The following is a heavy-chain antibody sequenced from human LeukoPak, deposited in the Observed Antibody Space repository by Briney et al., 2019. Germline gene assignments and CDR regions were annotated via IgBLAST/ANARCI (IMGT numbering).Heavy chain of an antibody. Sequence: PSETLSLTCAVYGGSFSGYYWRWIRQPPGKGLEWIGEINHSGSTNYNPSLKSRVTISVDTSKNQFSLKLSSVTAADTAVYYCARLGIVVPRSQRASWYSYYYYYGMDVWGQGTTVTVSS. CDR3: ARLGIVVPRSQRASWYSYYYYYGMDV. V-gene: IGHV4-34*01. CDR2: INHSGST. D-gene: IGHD2-2*03. J-gene: IGHJ6*02. CDR1: GGSFSGYY.